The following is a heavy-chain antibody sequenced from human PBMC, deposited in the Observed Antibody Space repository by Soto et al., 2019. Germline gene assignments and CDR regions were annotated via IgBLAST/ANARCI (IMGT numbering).Heavy chain of an antibody. J-gene: IGHJ6*01. V-gene: IGHV1-18*04. Sequence: QVQLVQSGGEVKKPGASVTVSCKASGYPFTKYGLTWLRQAPGPGLEWMGWISAYNVKTNYAQNLQDRATVTIDTSTSTAHMGVRSRKSDYTAGYYCARVASGSGRHYYDDYCRDVCGQGTTFTVSS. CDR3: ARVASGSGRHYYDDYCRDV. D-gene: IGHD3-10*01. CDR2: ISAYNVKT. CDR1: GYPFTKYG.